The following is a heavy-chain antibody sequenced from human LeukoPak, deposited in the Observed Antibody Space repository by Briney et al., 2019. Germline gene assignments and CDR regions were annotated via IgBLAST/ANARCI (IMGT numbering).Heavy chain of an antibody. V-gene: IGHV4-59*08. D-gene: IGHD2-21*02. CDR2: IYYSGST. Sequence: SETLSLTCTVSGGSISSYYWSWIRQPPGKGLERIGYIYYSGSTYYNPSLKSRVTISVDTSKNQFSLKLSSVTAADTAVYYCARTSCGGDCYSAAHFQHWGQGTLVTVSS. J-gene: IGHJ1*01. CDR1: GGSISSYY. CDR3: ARTSCGGDCYSAAHFQH.